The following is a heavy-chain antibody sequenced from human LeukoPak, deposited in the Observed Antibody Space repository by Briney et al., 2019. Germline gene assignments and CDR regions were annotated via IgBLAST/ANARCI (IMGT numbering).Heavy chain of an antibody. V-gene: IGHV1-69*06. CDR2: IIPIFGTA. J-gene: IGHJ4*02. D-gene: IGHD2-15*01. CDR3: ARDDSGGSFFDY. Sequence: ASVKVSCKASGGTFSSYAISWVRQAPGQGLEWMGGIIPIFGTANYAQKFQGRVTITADKSTSTAYMELSSLRSEDTAVYYCARDDSGGSFFDYWGQGTLVTGSS. CDR1: GGTFSSYA.